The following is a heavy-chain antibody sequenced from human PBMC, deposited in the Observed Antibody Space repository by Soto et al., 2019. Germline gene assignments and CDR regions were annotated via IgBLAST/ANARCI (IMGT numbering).Heavy chain of an antibody. D-gene: IGHD1-26*01. Sequence: GESLKISCKGSGYSFTSYWIGWVRQMPGKGLEWMGIIYPGDSDTRYSPSFQGQVTISADKSISTAYLQWSSLKASDTAMYYCARQESIVGARGGMDVWGQGTTVTVSS. CDR3: ARQESIVGARGGMDV. CDR1: GYSFTSYW. V-gene: IGHV5-51*01. J-gene: IGHJ6*02. CDR2: IYPGDSDT.